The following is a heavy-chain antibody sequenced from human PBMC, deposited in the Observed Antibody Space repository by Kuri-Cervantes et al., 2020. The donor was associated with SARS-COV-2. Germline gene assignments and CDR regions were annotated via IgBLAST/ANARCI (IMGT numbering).Heavy chain of an antibody. D-gene: IGHD4-17*01. CDR2: INHSGST. Sequence: SETLSLTCAVYGGSFSGYYWSWIRQPPGKGLEWIGEINHSGSTNYNPSLKSRVTISVDTSKNQFSLKLSSVTAADTAVYYCARVSTVTDNYGMDVWGQGTTVTVSS. J-gene: IGHJ6*02. V-gene: IGHV4-34*01. CDR1: GGSFSGYY. CDR3: ARVSTVTDNYGMDV.